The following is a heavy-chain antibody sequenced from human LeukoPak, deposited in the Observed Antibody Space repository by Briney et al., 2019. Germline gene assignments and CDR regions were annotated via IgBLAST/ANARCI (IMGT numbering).Heavy chain of an antibody. CDR3: TRDGTGVYNLVQY. D-gene: IGHD5-24*01. CDR1: GYTFTGYY. J-gene: IGHJ4*02. CDR2: INPNSGGT. V-gene: IGHV1-2*02. Sequence: ASVKASCKASGYTFTGYYMHWVRQAPGQGLEWMGWINPNSGGTNYAQKFQGRVTMTRYTSISAVYMELSRLRSDDTPVYYCTRDGTGVYNLVQYWGQGTLVTVSS.